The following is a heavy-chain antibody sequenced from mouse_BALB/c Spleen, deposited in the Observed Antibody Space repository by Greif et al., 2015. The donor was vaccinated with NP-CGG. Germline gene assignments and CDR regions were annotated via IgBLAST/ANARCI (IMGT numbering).Heavy chain of an antibody. CDR3: ARSGSTWFAY. Sequence: DVKLVESGGGLVQPGGSRKLSCAASGFTLSSFGMHWVRQAPEKGLEWVAYISSGSSTIYYADTVKGRFTISRDNPKNTLFLQMTSLRSEDTAMYYCARSGSTWFAYWGQGTLVTVSA. V-gene: IGHV5-17*02. CDR1: GFTLSSFG. D-gene: IGHD1-1*01. CDR2: ISSGSSTI. J-gene: IGHJ3*01.